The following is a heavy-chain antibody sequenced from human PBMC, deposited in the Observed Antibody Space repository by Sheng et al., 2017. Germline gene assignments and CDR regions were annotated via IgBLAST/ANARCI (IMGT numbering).Heavy chain of an antibody. V-gene: IGHV1-69*10. CDR3: ARGPAYNWKFDY. CDR1: GGTFQHLC. J-gene: IGHJ4*02. Sequence: QVQLVQSGAEVKKPGSSVKVSCKASGGTFQHLCYQPGCDRPLDKGLSGWEGSSLFLVLQTTHRSSRAESTITADKSTSTAYMELTSLRSEDTAVYYCARGPAYNWKFDYVGPGNPGHRL. CDR2: SSLFLVL. D-gene: IGHD1-20*01.